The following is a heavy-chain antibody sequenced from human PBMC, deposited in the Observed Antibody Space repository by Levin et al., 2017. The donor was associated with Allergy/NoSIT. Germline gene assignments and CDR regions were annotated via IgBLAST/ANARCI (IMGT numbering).Heavy chain of an antibody. Sequence: SETLSLTCTVSGGSVNSGSYYWSWIRQPPGKGLEWIGYIYYSGSTNYNPSLKSRVSMSVDTSNNQFSLRLTSVTAADTAMYYCAREPNAFDLWGQGTMVTVSS. CDR3: AREPNAFDL. V-gene: IGHV4-61*01. CDR2: IYYSGST. CDR1: GGSVNSGSYY. J-gene: IGHJ3*01.